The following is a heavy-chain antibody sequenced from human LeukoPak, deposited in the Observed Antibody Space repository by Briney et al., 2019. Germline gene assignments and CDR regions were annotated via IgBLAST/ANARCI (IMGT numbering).Heavy chain of an antibody. CDR3: ARDAPAYGSGSYFVDWFDP. CDR2: IYYSGST. Sequence: SETLSLTCTVSGGSISSYYWSWIRQPPGKGLEWIGYIYYSGSTNYNPSLKSRVTMSVDTSKNQFSLKLSSVTAADTAVYYCARDAPAYGSGSYFVDWFDPWGQGTLVTVSS. V-gene: IGHV4-59*12. J-gene: IGHJ5*02. CDR1: GGSISSYY. D-gene: IGHD3-10*01.